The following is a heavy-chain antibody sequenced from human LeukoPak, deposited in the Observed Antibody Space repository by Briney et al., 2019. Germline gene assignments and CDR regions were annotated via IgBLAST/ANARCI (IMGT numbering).Heavy chain of an antibody. D-gene: IGHD1-26*01. V-gene: IGHV4-59*01. J-gene: IGHJ4*02. CDR2: IYYSGST. CDR1: GGSISSYY. Sequence: SETLSLTCTVSGGSISSYYWSWIRQPPGKGLEWIGHIYYSGSTNYNPSLKSRVTISVDTSKNQFSLKLSSVTAADTAVYYCARDSPSGSYDYWGQGTLVTVSS. CDR3: ARDSPSGSYDY.